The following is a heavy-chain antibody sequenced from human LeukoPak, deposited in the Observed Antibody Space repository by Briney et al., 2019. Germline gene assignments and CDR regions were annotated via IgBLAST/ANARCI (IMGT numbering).Heavy chain of an antibody. CDR2: IYYSGST. D-gene: IGHD3-3*01. Sequence: SETLSLTCTVSGGSISSSSHYWAWIRQSPGTGLEWIGSIYYSGSTYYNPSLKRRATISVDTSKNQISLKVSSVTAADSALYFCARQRTSGSASNLRVAQIDSWGQGTLATVSS. CDR1: GGSISSSSHY. CDR3: ARQRTSGSASNLRVAQIDS. J-gene: IGHJ4*02. V-gene: IGHV4-39*01.